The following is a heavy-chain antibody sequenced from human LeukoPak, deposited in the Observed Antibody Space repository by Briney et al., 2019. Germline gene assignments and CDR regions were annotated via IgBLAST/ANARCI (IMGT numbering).Heavy chain of an antibody. J-gene: IGHJ4*02. Sequence: GGSLRLSCAASGFTFSSYAMSWVRQTPGKGLEWVSSTSGNSGSTHYADSVKGRFTISRDNSKNTLYLQMNSLRAEDTAVYYCAKGVVVVPAAGHYFYYWGQGTLVTVSS. CDR3: AKGVVVVPAAGHYFYY. CDR2: TSGNSGST. V-gene: IGHV3-23*01. D-gene: IGHD2-2*01. CDR1: GFTFSSYA.